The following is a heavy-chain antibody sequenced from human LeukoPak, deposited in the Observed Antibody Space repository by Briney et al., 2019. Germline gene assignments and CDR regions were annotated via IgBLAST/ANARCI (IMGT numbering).Heavy chain of an antibody. V-gene: IGHV1-2*02. Sequence: GSSVKVSCKASGGTFSSYAISWVRQAPGQGLEWMGWINPNSGGTNYAQKFQGRVTMTRDTSISTAYMELSRLRSDDTAVYYCARDRDSSGYYYGYWGQGTLVTVSS. CDR3: ARDRDSSGYYYGY. CDR1: GGTFSSYA. CDR2: INPNSGGT. J-gene: IGHJ4*02. D-gene: IGHD3-22*01.